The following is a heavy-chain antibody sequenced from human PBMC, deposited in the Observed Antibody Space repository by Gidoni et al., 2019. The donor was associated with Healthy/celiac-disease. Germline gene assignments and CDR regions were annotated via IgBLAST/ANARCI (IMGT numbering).Heavy chain of an antibody. Sequence: QLQLQESGPGLVKPSDTLSLTCTVSGGSISSSSYYWGWIRQPQGKGREWIGSIYYSGSTYYNPSLKSRVTISVDTSKNQFSLKLSSVTAADTAVYYCARPVPDQRPPWFDPWGQGTLVTVSS. CDR3: ARPVPDQRPPWFDP. CDR1: GGSISSSSYY. J-gene: IGHJ5*02. V-gene: IGHV4-39*01. CDR2: IYYSGST. D-gene: IGHD2-2*01.